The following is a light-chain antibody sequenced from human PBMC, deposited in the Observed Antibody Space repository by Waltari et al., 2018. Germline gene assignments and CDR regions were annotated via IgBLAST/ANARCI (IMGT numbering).Light chain of an antibody. J-gene: IGKJ1*01. CDR2: GAS. V-gene: IGKV3-20*01. CDR1: QSVSRT. CDR3: QHYVRLPAT. Sequence: EIVLTQSPGILSLSPGERATLSCRASQSVSRTLAWYQQRPGQAPRRLIYGASSRATGIPDRFSGGGSGTDFSLTISRLEPEDFAVDYCQHYVRLPATFGQGTKVEIK.